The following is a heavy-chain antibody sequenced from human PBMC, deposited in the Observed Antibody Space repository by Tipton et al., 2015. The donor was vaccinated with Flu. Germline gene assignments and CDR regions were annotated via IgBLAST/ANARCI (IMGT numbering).Heavy chain of an antibody. D-gene: IGHD4-17*01. CDR2: IYHSGST. Sequence: TLSLTCAVSGGSISSSNWWSWVRQPPGKGLEWIGEIYHSGSTNYNPSLKSRVTISVDKSKNQFSLKLSSVTAADTAVYYCVRVRQEHPTERYWYFDLWGRGTLVTVSS. J-gene: IGHJ2*01. CDR1: GGSISSSNW. V-gene: IGHV4-4*02. CDR3: VRVRQEHPTERYWYFDL.